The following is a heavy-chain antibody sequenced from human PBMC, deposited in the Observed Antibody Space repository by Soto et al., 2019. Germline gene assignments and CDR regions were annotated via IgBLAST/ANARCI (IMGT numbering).Heavy chain of an antibody. D-gene: IGHD6-19*01. CDR1: EFTFSNYG. Sequence: QVQLVESEGGVVQPGRSLRLSCAASEFTFSNYGMHWARQAPGKGLEWVAGISYDGSNKYYADSVKGRFTISRDNSKNTLYLQMNSLRTADTAVYYCAGGWYFFDYCGQGTLVTVSP. CDR3: AGGWYFFDY. V-gene: IGHV3-30*03. J-gene: IGHJ4*02. CDR2: ISYDGSNK.